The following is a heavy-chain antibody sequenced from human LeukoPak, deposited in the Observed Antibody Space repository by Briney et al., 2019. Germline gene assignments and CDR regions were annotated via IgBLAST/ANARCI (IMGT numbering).Heavy chain of an antibody. CDR1: GFTFSSYW. V-gene: IGHV3-7*03. J-gene: IGHJ4*02. CDR2: IKQDGSEK. CDR3: AREGRGYSYGYNPIDL. Sequence: GGSLRLSCAASGFTFSSYWMSWVRQAPGKGLEWVANIKQDGSEKYYVDSVKGRFTTSRDNAKSSLYLQMNSLRPEDTAVYYCAREGRGYSYGYNPIDLWGQGTLVTVSS. D-gene: IGHD5-18*01.